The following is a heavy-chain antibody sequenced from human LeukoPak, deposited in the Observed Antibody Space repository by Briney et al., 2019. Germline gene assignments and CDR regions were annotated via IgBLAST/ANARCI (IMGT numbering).Heavy chain of an antibody. CDR2: IYYSGTT. J-gene: IGHJ6*03. CDR1: GGSISSSHYY. V-gene: IGHV4-39*01. D-gene: IGHD3-3*01. Sequence: SETLSLTCTVSGGSISSSHYYWGWIRQPPGKGLEWIGTIYYSGTTYHNPSLESRVTMSEDTSKNQFSLTLRSVTATDTAVYYCARQISDYYYYYIDVWGKGTTVTVSS. CDR3: ARQISDYYYYYIDV.